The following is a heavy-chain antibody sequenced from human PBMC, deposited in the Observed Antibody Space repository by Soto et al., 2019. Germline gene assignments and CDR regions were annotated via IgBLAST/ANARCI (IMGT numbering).Heavy chain of an antibody. J-gene: IGHJ5*02. CDR1: GASFSGYY. CDR2: INHSGST. Sequence: SETLSLTCAVYGASFSGYYWIWIRQPPGKGLEWIGEINHSGSTNYNPSLKSRVTISVDTSKNQFSLKLSSVTAADTAVYYCARGGGGPPTRQPDGQVVPAAEANWFDPFGQENLLTVSS. D-gene: IGHD2-2*01. V-gene: IGHV4-34*01. CDR3: ARGGGGPPTRQPDGQVVPAAEANWFDP.